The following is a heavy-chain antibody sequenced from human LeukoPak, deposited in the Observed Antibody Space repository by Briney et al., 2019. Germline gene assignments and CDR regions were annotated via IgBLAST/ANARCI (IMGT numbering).Heavy chain of an antibody. J-gene: IGHJ4*02. V-gene: IGHV4-30-4*01. Sequence: PSQTLSLTCTVSGGSISSGDYYWSWIRQPPGKGLEWIGYIYYSGSTYYNPSLKSRVTISVDTSKNQFSLRLSSVTAADTAVYYCARQRSSQGYFDYWGQGTLVTVSS. CDR1: GGSISSGDYY. CDR2: IYYSGST. D-gene: IGHD6-6*01. CDR3: ARQRSSQGYFDY.